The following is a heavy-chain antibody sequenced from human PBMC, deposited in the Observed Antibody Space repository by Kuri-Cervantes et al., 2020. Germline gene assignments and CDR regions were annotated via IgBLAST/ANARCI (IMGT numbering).Heavy chain of an antibody. CDR3: AGRQQLSPFDY. V-gene: IGHV4-59*13. J-gene: IGHJ4*02. D-gene: IGHD6-13*01. CDR1: GGSISSYY. CDR2: IYYSGST. Sequence: ESLKISCTVSGGSISSYYWSWIRQPPGKGLEWIGYIYYSGSTNYNPSLKSRVTISVDTSKNQFSLKLSSVTAADTAVYYCAGRQQLSPFDYWGQGTLVTVSS.